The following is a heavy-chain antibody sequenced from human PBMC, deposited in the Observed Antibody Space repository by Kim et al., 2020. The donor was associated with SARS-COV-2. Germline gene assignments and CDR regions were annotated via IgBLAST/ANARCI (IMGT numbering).Heavy chain of an antibody. CDR3: ARGPYYYGMDV. V-gene: IGHV3-13*01. CDR1: GFTFSSYD. J-gene: IGHJ6*02. CDR2: IGTAGDT. Sequence: GGSLRLSCAASGFTFSSYDMHWVRQATGKGLEWVSAIGTAGDTYYPGSVKGRFTISRENAKNSLYLQMNSLRAGDTAVYYCARGPYYYGMDVWGQGTTVTVSS.